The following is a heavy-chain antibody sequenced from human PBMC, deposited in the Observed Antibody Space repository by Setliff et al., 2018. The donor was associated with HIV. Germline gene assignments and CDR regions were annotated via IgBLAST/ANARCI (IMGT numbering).Heavy chain of an antibody. CDR2: IDSDGSDT. CDR1: GLTFSSYW. D-gene: IGHD3-3*01. J-gene: IGHJ4*02. CDR3: ARGPQYNFWGGYLGL. V-gene: IGHV3-74*01. Sequence: PGESLKISCVASGLTFSSYWMHWVRQAPGKGLVWVSRIDSDGSDTDYADSVRGRFTISRDNAKNTLYLQMTSLRAEDTAVYYCARGPQYNFWGGYLGLWGRGTLVTVSS.